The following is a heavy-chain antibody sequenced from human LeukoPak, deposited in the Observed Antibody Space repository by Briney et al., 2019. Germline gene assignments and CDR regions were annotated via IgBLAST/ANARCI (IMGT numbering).Heavy chain of an antibody. Sequence: ASVNVSCKVSGYTLTELSMHWVRQAPGKGLEWMGGFDPEDGETIYAQKFQGRVTMTEDTSTDTAYMELSSLRSEDTAVYYCATDFATRLEGDYVRAGFWFDPWGQGTLVTVSS. J-gene: IGHJ5*02. V-gene: IGHV1-24*01. CDR2: FDPEDGET. CDR3: ATDFATRLEGDYVRAGFWFDP. D-gene: IGHD3-16*01. CDR1: GYTLTELS.